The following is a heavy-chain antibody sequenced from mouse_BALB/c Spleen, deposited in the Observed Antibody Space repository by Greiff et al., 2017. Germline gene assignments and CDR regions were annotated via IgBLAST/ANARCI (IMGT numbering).Heavy chain of an antibody. CDR3: ARLYYGNYGYFDV. Sequence: QVQLKQSGAELMKPGASVKISCKATGYTFSSYWIEWVKQRPGHGLEWIGEILPGSGSTNYNEKFKGKATFTADTSSNTAYMQLSSLTSEDSAVYYCARLYYGNYGYFDVWGAGTTVTVSS. D-gene: IGHD2-1*01. V-gene: IGHV1-9*01. CDR1: GYTFSSYW. J-gene: IGHJ1*01. CDR2: ILPGSGST.